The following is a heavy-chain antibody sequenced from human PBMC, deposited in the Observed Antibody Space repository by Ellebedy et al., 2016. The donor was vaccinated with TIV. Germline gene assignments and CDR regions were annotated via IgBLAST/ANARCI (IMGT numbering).Heavy chain of an antibody. CDR1: GFTFSSYG. CDR2: IWYDGSNK. CDR3: ASVSGIAVAGNWFDP. Sequence: GESLKISCAASGFTFSSYGMHWVRQAPGKGLEWVAVIWYDGSNKYYADSVKGRFTISRDNSKNTLYLQMNSLRAEDTAVYYCASVSGIAVAGNWFDPWGQGTLVTVSS. V-gene: IGHV3-33*01. D-gene: IGHD6-19*01. J-gene: IGHJ5*02.